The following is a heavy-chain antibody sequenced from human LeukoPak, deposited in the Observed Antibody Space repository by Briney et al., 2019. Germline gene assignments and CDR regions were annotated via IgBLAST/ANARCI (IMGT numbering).Heavy chain of an antibody. Sequence: SETLSLTCTVSGGSISSSSYYWGWIRQPPGKGLEWIGYIYTSGSTNYNPSLKSRVTISVDTSKNQFSLKLSSVTAADTAVYYCARGVPKWELPYYFDYWGQGTLVTVSS. V-gene: IGHV4-61*05. D-gene: IGHD1-26*01. CDR1: GGSISSSSYY. CDR2: IYTSGST. CDR3: ARGVPKWELPYYFDY. J-gene: IGHJ4*02.